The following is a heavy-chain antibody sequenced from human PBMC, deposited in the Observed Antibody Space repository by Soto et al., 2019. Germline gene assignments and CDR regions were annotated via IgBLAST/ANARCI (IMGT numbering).Heavy chain of an antibody. V-gene: IGHV5-10-1*01. CDR3: ASSPRGYCSSTSCRELGNYYGMDV. CDR2: IDPSDSYT. CDR1: GYSFTSYW. Sequence: PGESLKISCKGSGYSFTSYWTSWVRQMPGKGLEWMGRIDPSDSYTNYSPSFQGHVTISADKSISTAYLQWRSLKASDTAIYYCASSPRGYCSSTSCRELGNYYGMDVWGQGTTVTVSS. D-gene: IGHD2-2*01. J-gene: IGHJ6*02.